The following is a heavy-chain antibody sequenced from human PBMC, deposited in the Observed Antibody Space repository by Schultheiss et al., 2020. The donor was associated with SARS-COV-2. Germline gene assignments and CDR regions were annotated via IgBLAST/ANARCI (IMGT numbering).Heavy chain of an antibody. Sequence: SQTLSLTCAVYGGSFSGYYWSWIRQPPGKGLEWIGEINHSGSTNYNPSLKSRVTISVDTSKNQFPLKLSSVTAADTAVYYCARVRGYCSSTSCYMRGRYYYYYMDVWGKGTTVTVSS. CDR2: INHSGST. V-gene: IGHV4-34*01. J-gene: IGHJ6*03. CDR3: ARVRGYCSSTSCYMRGRYYYYYMDV. D-gene: IGHD2-2*02. CDR1: GGSFSGYY.